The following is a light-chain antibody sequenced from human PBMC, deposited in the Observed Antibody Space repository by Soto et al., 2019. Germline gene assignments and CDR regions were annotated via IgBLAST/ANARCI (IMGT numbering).Light chain of an antibody. Sequence: ETLLTQSPGTLSLSPGERATLSCRASQSVSRSYLAWYQQKPGQAPRLLIYGASTRPTGIPDRFSGSGSGTDFTLTISRLEPEDFAVYFCQQYDNPPRTFGQGTKVEMK. CDR1: QSVSRSY. CDR3: QQYDNPPRT. J-gene: IGKJ1*01. CDR2: GAS. V-gene: IGKV3-20*01.